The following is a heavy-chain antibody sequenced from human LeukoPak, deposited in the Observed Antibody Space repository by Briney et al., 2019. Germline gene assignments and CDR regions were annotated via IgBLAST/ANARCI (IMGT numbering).Heavy chain of an antibody. CDR2: IKSDGAGT. D-gene: IGHD4-17*01. CDR1: GFSVSSFW. Sequence: PGGSLRLSCAASGFSVSSFWMHWVRQAPGKGLVWVSGIKSDGAGTSYVDSVKGRFTISRDNAKNTLDLQMNSLRAEDTAVYYCARGGYGAYMGWGQGMLVTVSS. CDR3: ARGGYGAYMG. V-gene: IGHV3-74*01. J-gene: IGHJ4*02.